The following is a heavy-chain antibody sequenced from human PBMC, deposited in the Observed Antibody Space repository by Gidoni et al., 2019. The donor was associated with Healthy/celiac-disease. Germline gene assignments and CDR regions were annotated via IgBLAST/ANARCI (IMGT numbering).Heavy chain of an antibody. Sequence: QVQLVESGGGVVQPGRSLRLSCAASGFPFSSYGLHWVRQAPGKGLEWVAVIWYDGSNKYYADSVKGRFTISRDNSKNTLYLQMNSLRAEDTAVYYCARDYYDSSGYPPGLYYFDYWGQGTLVTVSS. D-gene: IGHD3-22*01. CDR1: GFPFSSYG. CDR2: IWYDGSNK. J-gene: IGHJ4*02. V-gene: IGHV3-33*01. CDR3: ARDYYDSSGYPPGLYYFDY.